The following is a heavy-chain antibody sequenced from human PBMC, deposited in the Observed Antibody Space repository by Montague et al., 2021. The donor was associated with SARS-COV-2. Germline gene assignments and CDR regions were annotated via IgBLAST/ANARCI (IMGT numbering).Heavy chain of an antibody. V-gene: IGHV4-59*01. CDR1: GGSISSYY. CDR3: AREGMVRGSYYYYGMDV. D-gene: IGHD3-10*01. J-gene: IGHJ6*02. Sequence: SETLSLTCTVSGGSISSYYRSWIRQPPGKGLEWIGYIYYSGSTNYNPSLKSRVTISVDTSKNQFSLKLSSVTAADTAVYYCAREGMVRGSYYYYGMDVWGQGTTVTVSS. CDR2: IYYSGST.